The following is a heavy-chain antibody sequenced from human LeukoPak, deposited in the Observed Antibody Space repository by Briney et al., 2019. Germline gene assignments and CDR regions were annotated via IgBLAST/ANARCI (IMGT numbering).Heavy chain of an antibody. CDR2: IYYSGST. D-gene: IGHD4-17*01. V-gene: IGHV4-30-4*01. CDR1: GGSISSGDYY. CDR3: ARGHDGDRIFEH. Sequence: SETLSLTCTVSGGSISSGDYYWSWIRQPPGKGLEWIGYIYYSGSTYYNPSLKSRVTISVDTSKNQFSLKLSSVTAADTAVYYCARGHDGDRIFEHRGHLTLVT. J-gene: IGHJ4*01.